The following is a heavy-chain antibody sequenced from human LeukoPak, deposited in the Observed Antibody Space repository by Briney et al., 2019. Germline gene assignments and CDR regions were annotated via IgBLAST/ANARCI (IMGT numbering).Heavy chain of an antibody. V-gene: IGHV1-18*01. CDR1: GYSFTCYG. CDR3: ATPHGYYYDNSGYYDY. CDR2: ISGYNGNT. D-gene: IGHD3-22*01. Sequence: AASVKVSCKASGYSFTCYGISWVRQAPGQGLEWMGWISGYNGNTNYTQKLQGRVTMTTDTSTSTAYMELRSLRSDDTAVYYCATPHGYYYDNSGYYDYWGQATLVTVSS. J-gene: IGHJ4*02.